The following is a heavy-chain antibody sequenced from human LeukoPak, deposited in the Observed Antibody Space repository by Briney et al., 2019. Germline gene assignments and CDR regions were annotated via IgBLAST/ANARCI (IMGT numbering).Heavy chain of an antibody. CDR1: GFTFSSYS. V-gene: IGHV3-48*01. CDR2: ISNSGTTI. CDR3: ARRDCDSIKCRGSNWFDP. Sequence: PGRSLRLSCAASGFTFSSYSMNWVRQAPGKGLEWVSYISNSGTTIYYADSVKGRFTISRDNAKNSLYLQMNSLRAEDTAVYYCARRDCDSIKCRGSNWFDPWGQGTLVSVSS. D-gene: IGHD3-22*01. J-gene: IGHJ5*02.